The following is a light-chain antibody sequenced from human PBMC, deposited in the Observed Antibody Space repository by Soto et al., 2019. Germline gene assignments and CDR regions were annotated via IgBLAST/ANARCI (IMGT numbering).Light chain of an antibody. CDR3: QQYGSSPWT. J-gene: IGKJ1*01. Sequence: EIVLTQSPGTLSLSPGERATLLCRASQSVTSNYLAWYQQNPGQAPRLLIYGASSRATGIPDKFSGSGSGIDFTLTITRLEPEDFGVYFCQQYGSSPWTFGQGTKVEIK. CDR2: GAS. V-gene: IGKV3-20*01. CDR1: QSVTSNY.